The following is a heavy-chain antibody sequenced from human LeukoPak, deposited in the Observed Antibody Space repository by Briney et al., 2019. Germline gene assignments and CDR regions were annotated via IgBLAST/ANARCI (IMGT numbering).Heavy chain of an antibody. Sequence: PGGSLRLSCAASGFIFSSYGMHWVRQAPGKGLEWVAFIRYDGSNKYYADSVKGRFTISRDKSKNTLYVQLNSLRAEDTAVYYCAAIAARPPAFDYWGQGTLVTVSS. CDR2: IRYDGSNK. CDR3: AAIAARPPAFDY. J-gene: IGHJ4*02. V-gene: IGHV3-30*02. CDR1: GFIFSSYG. D-gene: IGHD6-6*01.